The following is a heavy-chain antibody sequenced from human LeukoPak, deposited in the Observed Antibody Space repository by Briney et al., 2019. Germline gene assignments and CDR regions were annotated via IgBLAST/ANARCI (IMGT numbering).Heavy chain of an antibody. D-gene: IGHD3-10*01. V-gene: IGHV3-48*03. CDR1: GFTFSSYE. Sequence: GGSLRLSCAASGFTFSSYEMNWVRQAPGKGLEWVSYIGSSGSTIYYADSVKGRFTISRDNAKNSLYLQMNSLRAEDTAVYYCARRLWFGELLGPSGYWGQGTLVTVSS. CDR3: ARRLWFGELLGPSGY. J-gene: IGHJ4*02. CDR2: IGSSGSTI.